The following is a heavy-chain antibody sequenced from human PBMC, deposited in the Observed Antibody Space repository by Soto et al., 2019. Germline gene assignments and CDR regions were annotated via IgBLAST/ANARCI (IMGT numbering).Heavy chain of an antibody. J-gene: IGHJ4*02. Sequence: QVQLVQSGAEVKKPGSSVKVSCKASGDTFTIFAISWVRQAPGQALEWMGGIIPTIGTTNYAQRLQGRITISGDESTDTAYMELSSLKSEDTAVYYCTRDLGSGYDPGDYWGQGTLVTVTS. CDR1: GDTFTIFA. V-gene: IGHV1-69*12. CDR3: TRDLGSGYDPGDY. CDR2: IIPTIGTT. D-gene: IGHD5-12*01.